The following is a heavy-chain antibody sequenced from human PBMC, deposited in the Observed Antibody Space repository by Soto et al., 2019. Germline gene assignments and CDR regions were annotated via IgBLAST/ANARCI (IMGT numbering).Heavy chain of an antibody. J-gene: IGHJ3*02. D-gene: IGHD5-18*01. V-gene: IGHV3-7*01. Sequence: PGGSLRLSCGASGFTFSRYWMNWVRQTPGKGLEWVANINQDGNRQLYADSVKDRFTISRDNSRNTLDLQMNNLRTEDTGVYFCARDIYSYGSVGTPDIWGQGTMVTVSS. CDR1: GFTFSRYW. CDR2: INQDGNRQ. CDR3: ARDIYSYGSVGTPDI.